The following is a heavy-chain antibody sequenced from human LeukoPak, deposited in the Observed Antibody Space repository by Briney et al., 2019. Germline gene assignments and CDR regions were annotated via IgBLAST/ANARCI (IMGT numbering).Heavy chain of an antibody. CDR2: ISYSGTT. CDR3: ARDFYGGYSIDS. V-gene: IGHV4-39*07. CDR1: GASISSSRYY. Sequence: SETLSLTCTVSGASISSSRYYWGWIRQPPGRGLEWIGSISYSGTTYYNPSLKSRVTISVDTTKNQFSLKLSSVTAADTAVYFCARDFYGGYSIDSWGQGTLVTVSS. D-gene: IGHD4-23*01. J-gene: IGHJ4*02.